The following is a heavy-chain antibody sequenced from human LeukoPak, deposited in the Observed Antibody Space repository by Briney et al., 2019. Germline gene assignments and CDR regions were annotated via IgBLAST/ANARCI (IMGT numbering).Heavy chain of an antibody. J-gene: IGHJ4*02. CDR1: GGTFSSYA. Sequence: SVKVSCKASGGTFSSYAISWVRQAPGQGLEWMGRIIPIFGTANYTQKFQGRVTITTDESTSTAYMELSSLRSEDAAVYYCARDRSYYDSSGFLDYWGQGTLVTVSS. CDR3: ARDRSYYDSSGFLDY. CDR2: IIPIFGTA. V-gene: IGHV1-69*05. D-gene: IGHD3-22*01.